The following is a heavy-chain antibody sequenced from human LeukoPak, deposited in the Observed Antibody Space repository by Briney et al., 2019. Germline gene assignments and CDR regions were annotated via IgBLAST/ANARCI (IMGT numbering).Heavy chain of an antibody. V-gene: IGHV4-59*01. CDR1: GGSISSYY. CDR2: IYYSGST. CDR3: ARLRYSSGYYLFDY. Sequence: SETLSLTCTVSGGSISSYYWSWVRQPPGKGLEWIGYIYYSGSTNYNPSLKSRVTTSVDTSKNQFSLKLSSVTAADTAVYYCARLRYSSGYYLFDYWGQGTLVTVSS. D-gene: IGHD6-19*01. J-gene: IGHJ4*02.